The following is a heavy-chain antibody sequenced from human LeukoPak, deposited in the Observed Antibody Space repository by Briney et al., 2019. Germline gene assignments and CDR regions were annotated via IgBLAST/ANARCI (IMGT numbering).Heavy chain of an antibody. V-gene: IGHV1-8*03. Sequence: ASVKVSCKPSGYTFTSYGINWVRQATGQGLEWMGWMNPNSGNTGYAQKFQGRVTITRNTSISTAYMELGSLRSEDTAVYYCARGLVDYSNYWFDPWGQGTLATVSS. J-gene: IGHJ5*02. D-gene: IGHD4-11*01. CDR1: GYTFTSYG. CDR2: MNPNSGNT. CDR3: ARGLVDYSNYWFDP.